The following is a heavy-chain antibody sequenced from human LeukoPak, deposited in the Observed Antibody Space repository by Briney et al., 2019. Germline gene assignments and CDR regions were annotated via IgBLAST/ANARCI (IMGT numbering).Heavy chain of an antibody. D-gene: IGHD5-12*01. CDR1: GYTLTGYY. J-gene: IGHJ4*02. CDR3: ARVIEYSGYDFRFDY. V-gene: IGHV1-2*02. Sequence: VASVKLSCKASGYTLTGYYMHWVRQAPGQRLEWMGWVNPNSGGTNYAQKFQGRVTMTRDTSISTASLELSRLTSDDTAASYCARVIEYSGYDFRFDYWGQGTLVTVSS. CDR2: VNPNSGGT.